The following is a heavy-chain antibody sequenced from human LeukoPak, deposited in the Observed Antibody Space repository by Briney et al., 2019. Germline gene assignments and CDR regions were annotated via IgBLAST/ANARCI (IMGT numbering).Heavy chain of an antibody. Sequence: QPGGSLRISCAASGFTFSGYWIHWVRQAPGKGLVWVSYISGDGSGKTYADSVKGRFTISRDNAKNTVDLHMNSLRAEDTAVYYCAKDGARGALYSSGWTWGQGTLVTVSS. CDR2: ISGDGSGK. J-gene: IGHJ5*02. CDR3: AKDGARGALYSSGWT. D-gene: IGHD6-19*01. CDR1: GFTFSGYW. V-gene: IGHV3-74*01.